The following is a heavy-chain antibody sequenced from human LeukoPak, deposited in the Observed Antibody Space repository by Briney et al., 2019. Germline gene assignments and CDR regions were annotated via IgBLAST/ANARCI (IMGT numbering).Heavy chain of an antibody. Sequence: SEAVPLTCAVYGGSFIGYYWSWIRQYPGKELEWMGETYHSGNTNYNPSLNSRVTISLDTSKNQFSLKSSSVTAADTAVYYCARHLANVRWGVNPRWFDPWGQGTLVTVSS. CDR2: TYHSGNT. CDR1: GGSFIGYY. V-gene: IGHV4-34*01. J-gene: IGHJ5*02. CDR3: ARHLANVRWGVNPRWFDP. D-gene: IGHD3-10*02.